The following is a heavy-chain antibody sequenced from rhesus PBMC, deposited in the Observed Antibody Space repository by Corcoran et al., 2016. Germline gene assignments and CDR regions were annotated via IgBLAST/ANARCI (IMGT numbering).Heavy chain of an antibody. D-gene: IGHD3-34*01. CDR1: GGSMSESSF. J-gene: IGHJ5-1*01. Sequence: QVRLQESGPGLVKSSETLSLTCAVSGGSMSESSFWNWIRQPPGKGLEWIGNIYANSVTTYNPSLNSQVTISKDTSNNQFFLKVTSVTAADTAVYYCASPFERGRFEVWGAGILVTVSS. CDR3: ASPFERGRFEV. CDR2: IYANSVTT. V-gene: IGHV4S9*01.